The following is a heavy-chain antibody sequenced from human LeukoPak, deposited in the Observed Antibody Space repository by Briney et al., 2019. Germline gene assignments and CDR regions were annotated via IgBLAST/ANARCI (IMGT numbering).Heavy chain of an antibody. CDR1: GFTFSSYV. Sequence: GGSLRLSCSASGFTFSSYVMYWVRQAPGKGLVWVSRINSDGSSTSYADSVKGRFTISRDNAKNTLYLQMNSLRAEDTAVYYCARDPSPAYGDYVHYYYYGMDVWGQGTTVTVSS. CDR2: INSDGSST. J-gene: IGHJ6*02. D-gene: IGHD4-17*01. V-gene: IGHV3-74*01. CDR3: ARDPSPAYGDYVHYYYYGMDV.